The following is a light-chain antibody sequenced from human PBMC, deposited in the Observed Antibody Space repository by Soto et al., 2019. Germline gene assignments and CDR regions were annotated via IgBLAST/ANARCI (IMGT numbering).Light chain of an antibody. J-gene: IGKJ4*01. CDR2: DAS. CDR3: QHYDSLPLT. CDR1: QDIKNY. Sequence: DIQMTQSPSSLSASVGDRVTITCQASQDIKNYLNWYQQRPGKAPKLLIYDASNLETGVPSRFSGGGSEIDFSFTISNLQPEYFATYYCQHYDSLPLTFGGGTKVEIK. V-gene: IGKV1-33*01.